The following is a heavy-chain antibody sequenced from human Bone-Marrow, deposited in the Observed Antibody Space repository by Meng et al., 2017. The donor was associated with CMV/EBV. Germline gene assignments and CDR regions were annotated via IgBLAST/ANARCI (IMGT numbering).Heavy chain of an antibody. J-gene: IGHJ6*02. CDR2: INPNSGGT. D-gene: IGHD2-2*02. CDR1: GYNFTGYY. Sequence: ASVKVSCKASGYNFTGYYMHWVRQAPGQGLEWMGWINPNSGGTNYAQKFQGRVTMTRDTSTSTAYMELRSLRSDDTAVYYCARAGYCSSTSCYRVDLYYYGMDVWGQGTTVTVSS. V-gene: IGHV1-2*02. CDR3: ARAGYCSSTSCYRVDLYYYGMDV.